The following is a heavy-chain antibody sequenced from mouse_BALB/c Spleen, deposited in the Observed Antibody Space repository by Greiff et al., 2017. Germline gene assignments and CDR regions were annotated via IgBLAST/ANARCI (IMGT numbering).Heavy chain of an antibody. CDR2: IDPENGDT. J-gene: IGHJ1*01. D-gene: IGHD1-1*01. CDR1: GFNIKDYY. Sequence: EVQLQQSGAELVRSGASVKLSCTASGFNIKDYYMHWVKQRPEQGLEWIGWIDPENGDTEYAPKFQGKATMTADTSSNTAYLQLSSLTSEDTAVYYCPLYYGSSYGYFDVWGAGTTVTVSS. CDR3: PLYYGSSYGYFDV. V-gene: IGHV14-4*02.